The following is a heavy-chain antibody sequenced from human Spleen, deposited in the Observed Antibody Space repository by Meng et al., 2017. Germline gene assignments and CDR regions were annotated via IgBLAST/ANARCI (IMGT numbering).Heavy chain of an antibody. V-gene: IGHV1-46*01. CDR2: INPTGGSS. CDR3: ARKAGNCISTTCYSLDY. J-gene: IGHJ4*02. Sequence: VKVSCKASGYTFTDYSMHWVRQAPGHGLEWMGIINPTGGSSSYAQKFQGRVTITRDTSTDTVYMELSSLGSEDTAVYFCARKAGNCISTTCYSLDYWGQGTLVTVSS. CDR1: GYTFTDYS. D-gene: IGHD2-2*01.